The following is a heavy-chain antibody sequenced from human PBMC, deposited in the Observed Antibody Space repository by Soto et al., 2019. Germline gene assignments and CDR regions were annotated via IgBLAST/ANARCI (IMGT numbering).Heavy chain of an antibody. CDR2: ISGSGGST. CDR1: GFTFSSYA. V-gene: IGHV3-23*01. CDR3: AKDFWLLVGATKGPFDY. J-gene: IGHJ4*02. Sequence: GGSLRLSCAASGFTFSSYAMSWVRQAPGKGLEWVSAISGSGGSTYYADSVKGRFTISRDNSKNTLYLQMNSLRAEDTAVYYCAKDFWLLVGATKGPFDYWGQGTLVTVSS. D-gene: IGHD1-26*01.